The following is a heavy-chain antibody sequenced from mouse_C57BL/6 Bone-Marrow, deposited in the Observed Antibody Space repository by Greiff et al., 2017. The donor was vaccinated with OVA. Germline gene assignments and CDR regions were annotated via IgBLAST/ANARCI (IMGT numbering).Heavy chain of an antibody. CDR2: ISSGSSTI. Sequence: EVKLEESGGGLVKPGGSLKLSCAASGFTFSDYGMHWVRQAPEKGLEWVAYISSGSSTIYYADTVKGRFTISRDNAKNTLFLQMTSLRSEDTAMYYCARPYGYDYAMDYWGQGTSVTVSS. CDR1: GFTFSDYG. V-gene: IGHV5-17*01. D-gene: IGHD2-2*01. J-gene: IGHJ4*01. CDR3: ARPYGYDYAMDY.